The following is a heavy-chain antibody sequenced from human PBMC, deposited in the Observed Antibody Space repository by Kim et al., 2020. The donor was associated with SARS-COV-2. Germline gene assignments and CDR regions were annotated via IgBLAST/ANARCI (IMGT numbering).Heavy chain of an antibody. CDR3: ATSAAAGRLYWFDP. J-gene: IGHJ5*02. V-gene: IGHV1-24*01. Sequence: APHIQGRVTMTEDTTTNTAYMELSSLGSEDTAVYYCATSAAAGRLYWFDPWGQGTLVTVSS. D-gene: IGHD6-13*01.